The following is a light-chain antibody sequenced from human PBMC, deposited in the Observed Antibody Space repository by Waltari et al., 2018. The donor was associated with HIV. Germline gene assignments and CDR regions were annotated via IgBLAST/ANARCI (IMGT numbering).Light chain of an antibody. Sequence: QSALTQPASVSGSPGHSRTISCPGPSTALGGYNHVSWYQQHPGKAPNLRIYDVSNRPSGVSNRFSGPKSGNTASLTISGLQAEDEADYYCSSYTSSSTLVFGGGTKLTVL. CDR1: STALGGYNH. V-gene: IGLV2-14*01. J-gene: IGLJ2*01. CDR2: DVS. CDR3: SSYTSSSTLV.